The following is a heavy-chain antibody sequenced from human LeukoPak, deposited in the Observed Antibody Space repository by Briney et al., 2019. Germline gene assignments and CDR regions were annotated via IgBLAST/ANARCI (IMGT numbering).Heavy chain of an antibody. V-gene: IGHV3-48*03. D-gene: IGHD3-10*01. CDR1: GFTFSSYE. Sequence: GGSLRLSCAASGFTFSSYEMNWVRQAPGKGLEWVSYISSSGSTIYYADSVNGRFTISRDNAKNSLYLKMNSLRAEDTDVYYCARGQTYLWFGELLYGTGGAFDIWGQGTMVTVSS. CDR2: ISSSGSTI. CDR3: ARGQTYLWFGELLYGTGGAFDI. J-gene: IGHJ3*02.